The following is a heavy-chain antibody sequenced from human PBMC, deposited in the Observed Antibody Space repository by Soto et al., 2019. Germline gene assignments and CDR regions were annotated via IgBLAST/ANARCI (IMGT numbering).Heavy chain of an antibody. D-gene: IGHD5-12*01. J-gene: IGHJ4*02. CDR3: ARHYSGYDLDY. Sequence: QLQLQESGPGLVKPSETLSLTCTVSGGSISSSSYYWGWIRQPPGKGLEWFGSIYYSGSTYYNPSLKSRVTISVDTSKNQFSLKLSSVTAADTAVYYCARHYSGYDLDYWGQGTLVTVSS. CDR2: IYYSGST. CDR1: GGSISSSSYY. V-gene: IGHV4-39*01.